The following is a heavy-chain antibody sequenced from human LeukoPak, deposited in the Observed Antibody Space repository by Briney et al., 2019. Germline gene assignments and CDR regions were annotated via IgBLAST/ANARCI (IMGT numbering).Heavy chain of an antibody. J-gene: IGHJ4*02. D-gene: IGHD6-13*01. V-gene: IGHV1-2*02. Sequence: ASVKVSCKASGYTFTGYYMHWVRQAPGQGLEWMGWINPNSGGTNYAQKFQGRVTMTRDTSIRTAYMELSRLRSDDTAVYYCARGYSSSWYVFDYWGQGTLVTVSS. CDR3: ARGYSSSWYVFDY. CDR2: INPNSGGT. CDR1: GYTFTGYY.